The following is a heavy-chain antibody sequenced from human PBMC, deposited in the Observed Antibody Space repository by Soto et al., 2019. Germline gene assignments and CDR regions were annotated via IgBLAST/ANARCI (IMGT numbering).Heavy chain of an antibody. CDR1: GFIFSNHA. CDR3: AKGARSSGWY. Sequence: PGGSLRLSCAASGFIFSNHAMNWVRQAPGKGLEWVSGIVGNGGTTHYADSVKGRFTISRDNSKNTLYLQMNSLRTEDTAVYYCAKGARSSGWYWGQGTLVTVSS. J-gene: IGHJ4*02. CDR2: IVGNGGTT. D-gene: IGHD6-19*01. V-gene: IGHV3-23*01.